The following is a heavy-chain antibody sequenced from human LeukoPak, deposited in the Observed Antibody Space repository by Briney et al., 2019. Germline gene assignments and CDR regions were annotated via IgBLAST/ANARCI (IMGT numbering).Heavy chain of an antibody. CDR1: DYTFSNYG. D-gene: IGHD2-15*01. J-gene: IGHJ4*02. V-gene: IGHV1-18*01. Sequence: GASVKVSCKASDYTFSNYGYNWVRQAPGQGLEWMGWISAYNGDTNHAQKFQGRLTMTTDASTRTAYMELKSLRSDDTAVYYCAREGSCSGGNGRLDYWCQGTLVTVFS. CDR2: ISAYNGDT. CDR3: AREGSCSGGNGRLDY.